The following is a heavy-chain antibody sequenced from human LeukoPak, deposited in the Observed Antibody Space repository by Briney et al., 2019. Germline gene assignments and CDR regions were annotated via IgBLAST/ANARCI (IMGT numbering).Heavy chain of an antibody. CDR3: AELGITMIGGV. CDR2: IRIDGSYK. J-gene: IGHJ6*04. D-gene: IGHD3-10*02. Sequence: PGGSLRLSCAASGFTFSNYGMHWVRQAPGKGLEWVAFIRIDGSYKYYADSLKGRFTISRDNAKNSLYLQMNSLRAEDTAVYYCAELGITMIGGVWGKGTTVTISS. CDR1: GFTFSNYG. V-gene: IGHV3-30*02.